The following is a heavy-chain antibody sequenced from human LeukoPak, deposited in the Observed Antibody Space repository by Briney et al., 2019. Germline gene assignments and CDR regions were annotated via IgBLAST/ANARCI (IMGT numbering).Heavy chain of an antibody. Sequence: PGGSLRLSCAASGFTFSSYSMNWVRQAPGKGLEWVSSISSSSSYIYYVDSVKGRFTISRDNAKNSLYLQMNSLRAEDTAVYYCARSGGYSGYDLFEDYWGQGTLVTVSS. CDR2: ISSSSSYI. J-gene: IGHJ4*02. CDR3: ARSGGYSGYDLFEDY. D-gene: IGHD5-12*01. CDR1: GFTFSSYS. V-gene: IGHV3-21*01.